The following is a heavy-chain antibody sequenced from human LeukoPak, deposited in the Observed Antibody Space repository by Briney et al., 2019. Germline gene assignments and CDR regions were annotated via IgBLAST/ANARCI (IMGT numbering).Heavy chain of an antibody. J-gene: IGHJ6*03. V-gene: IGHV4-39*02. D-gene: IGHD5/OR15-5a*01. CDR2: VDYSGTA. Sequence: PSETLSLTCAVSGDSIKSSKYFWGWISQTPDKGLEWIGSVDYSGTAYYNASLKSRLTMSVDTSKNHLSLRLTSVTAADTALYYCVMLGYSVYAWLYNYLDVCGKGTTVTVSS. CDR3: VMLGYSVYAWLYNYLDV. CDR1: GDSIKSSKYF.